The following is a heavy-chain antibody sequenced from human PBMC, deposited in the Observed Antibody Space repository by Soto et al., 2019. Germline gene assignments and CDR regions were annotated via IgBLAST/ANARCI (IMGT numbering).Heavy chain of an antibody. CDR2: IYHSGST. CDR1: GGSISNSNW. Sequence: QVQLQESGPGLVKPSGTLSLTCGVFGGSISNSNWWTWVRQPPGKGLEWIGEIYHSGSTNYTSSPMSRVTISLDKVNNQFSLKVTSVTAADTAVYYCAHRPIVGAAIWGQGTLVTVSS. J-gene: IGHJ4*02. D-gene: IGHD1-26*01. CDR3: AHRPIVGAAI. V-gene: IGHV4-4*02.